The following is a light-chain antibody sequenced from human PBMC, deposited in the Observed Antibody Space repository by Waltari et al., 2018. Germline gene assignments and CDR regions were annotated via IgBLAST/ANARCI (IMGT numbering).Light chain of an antibody. CDR1: QSISSY. CDR3: QQSYSTPRT. V-gene: IGKV1-39*01. J-gene: IGKJ4*01. CDR2: AAS. Sequence: DIQMNQSPSSLSASVGDRVTSTCRASQSISSYLNWYQQKPGKAPKLLIYAASSLQSGVPSRFSGSGSGTDFTLTISSLQPEDFATYYCQQSYSTPRTFGGGTKVEIK.